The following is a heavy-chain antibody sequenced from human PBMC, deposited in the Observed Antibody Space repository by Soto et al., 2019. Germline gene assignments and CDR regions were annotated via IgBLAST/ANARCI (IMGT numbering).Heavy chain of an antibody. J-gene: IGHJ4*02. Sequence: QVQLQESGPGLVKPSGTLSLTCAVSGDSFSSSNWWHWVRQHPGKGLEWIAEIAHSGSTNYNPSLKSRVTTSVDKSKNQFSLKLSSVTAADTAMYYCARDQGYGFDYWGQGTLVTVSS. D-gene: IGHD3-10*01. CDR2: IAHSGST. CDR3: ARDQGYGFDY. CDR1: GDSFSSSNW. V-gene: IGHV4-4*02.